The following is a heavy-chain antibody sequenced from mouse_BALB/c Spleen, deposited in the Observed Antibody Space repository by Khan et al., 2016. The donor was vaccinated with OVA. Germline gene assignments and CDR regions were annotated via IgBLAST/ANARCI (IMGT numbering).Heavy chain of an antibody. Sequence: EVQGVESGGDLMKPGGSLKLSCAASGFTFSTYGMSWVRQTPDKRLEWVATINSDGYYTYYPDSVQGRFTISRNNAKNTLYLQMSSLKSVATSMYYCASHLTGSFAYWGQGTLVTVSA. CDR1: GFTFSTYG. J-gene: IGHJ3*01. CDR2: INSDGYYT. V-gene: IGHV5-6*01. D-gene: IGHD4-1*01. CDR3: ASHLTGSFAY.